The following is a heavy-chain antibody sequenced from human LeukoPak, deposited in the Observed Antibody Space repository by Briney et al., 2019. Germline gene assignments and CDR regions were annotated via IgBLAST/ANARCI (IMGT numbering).Heavy chain of an antibody. V-gene: IGHV3-23*01. J-gene: IGHJ4*02. D-gene: IGHD3-10*01. CDR3: AKDGLVRGGMDYFDY. CDR1: GFTFSSYA. CDR2: ISGSGGST. Sequence: GGSLRLSCAASGFTFSSYAMSWVRQAPGKGLEWVSTISGSGGSTYYADSVKGRFTISRDNSKNTLYLQMNRLRAEDTAVYYCAKDGLVRGGMDYFDYWGQGTLVTVSS.